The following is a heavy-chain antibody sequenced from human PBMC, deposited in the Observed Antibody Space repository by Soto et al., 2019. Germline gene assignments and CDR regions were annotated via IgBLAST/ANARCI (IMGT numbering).Heavy chain of an antibody. D-gene: IGHD3-10*01. J-gene: IGHJ4*02. CDR2: ITTGGSK. Sequence: GSLRLSCAASGFTFGSSDLAWVRQTAGEGLNYVSAITTGGSKFYADSVKGRFIISRDNSQNTLYLDMNSLRAEDTAVYYCATSHGGHWGQGTLVTVSS. CDR1: GFTFGSSD. V-gene: IGHV3-23*01. CDR3: ATSHGGH.